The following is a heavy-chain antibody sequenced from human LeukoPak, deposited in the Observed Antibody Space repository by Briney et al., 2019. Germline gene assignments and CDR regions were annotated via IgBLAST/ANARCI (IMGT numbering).Heavy chain of an antibody. Sequence: GGSLRLSCAASGFTFSSYAITWVRQAPGKGLEWVSAVSGSGSSAYYADSVKGRFTISRDNSRNTLYLQMNSLRAEDSAVYYCAKCSTHAGEVVLKVYFDYWGQGTLVTVSS. J-gene: IGHJ4*02. CDR2: VSGSGSSA. D-gene: IGHD2-15*01. CDR1: GFTFSSYA. V-gene: IGHV3-23*01. CDR3: AKCSTHAGEVVLKVYFDY.